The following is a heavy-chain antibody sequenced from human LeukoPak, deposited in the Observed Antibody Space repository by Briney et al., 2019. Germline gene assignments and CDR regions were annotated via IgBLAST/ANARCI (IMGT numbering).Heavy chain of an antibody. Sequence: GGSLRLSCVVSGFMSGSYPMTWVRQDPRKGLEWLSTVSGRGDSTYYAESVKGRFTISRDTSKNTVYLQMNSLRAEDTALYYCAKGYRRGWYVGGNFDYWGQGTPVTVSS. J-gene: IGHJ4*02. CDR3: AKGYRRGWYVGGNFDY. CDR1: GFMSGSYP. D-gene: IGHD6-19*01. V-gene: IGHV3-23*01. CDR2: VSGRGDST.